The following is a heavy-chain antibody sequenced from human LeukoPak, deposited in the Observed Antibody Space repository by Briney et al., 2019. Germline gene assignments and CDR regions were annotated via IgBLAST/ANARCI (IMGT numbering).Heavy chain of an antibody. CDR3: ARVGAYYYYYYMGV. CDR2: IYYSGST. J-gene: IGHJ6*03. Sequence: SETLSLTCTVSGGSISSSSYYWGWIRQPPGKGLEWIGSIYYSGSTYYNPSLKSRVTISVDTSKNQFSLKLSSVTAADTAVYYCARVGAYYYYYYMGVWGKGTTVTVSS. V-gene: IGHV4-39*07. CDR1: GGSISSSSYY.